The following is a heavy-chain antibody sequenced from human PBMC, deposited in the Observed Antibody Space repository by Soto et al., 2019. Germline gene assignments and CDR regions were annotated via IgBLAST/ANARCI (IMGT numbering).Heavy chain of an antibody. Sequence: ETLSLTCTVSGGSLSSGDYYWSWIRQPPGKALECITYIYDSGSTNYNPSLKSRVTISVDMSKNQFSLKLSSVTAADTAVYYCARVFGSGLYYFDYWRQGNLVTVSS. V-gene: IGHV4-61*08. CDR3: ARVFGSGLYYFDY. CDR1: GGSLSSGDYY. J-gene: IGHJ4*02. D-gene: IGHD3-10*01. CDR2: IYDSGST.